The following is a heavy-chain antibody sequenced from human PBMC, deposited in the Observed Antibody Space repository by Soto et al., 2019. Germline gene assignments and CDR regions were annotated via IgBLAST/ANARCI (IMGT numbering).Heavy chain of an antibody. V-gene: IGHV1-69*15. Sequence: QVQLVQSGAEVKKPGSSVKVSCKASGGTFSNYAITWVRQAPGQGLEWLGRIIPIFGSANYAQKFKGRVTTTADESTTTAYMALSSLRSDDTAVYYCAKDGGKDGYFGDRFDPWGQGTLVTVSS. CDR2: IIPIFGSA. CDR3: AKDGGKDGYFGDRFDP. CDR1: GGTFSNYA. J-gene: IGHJ5*02. D-gene: IGHD5-12*01.